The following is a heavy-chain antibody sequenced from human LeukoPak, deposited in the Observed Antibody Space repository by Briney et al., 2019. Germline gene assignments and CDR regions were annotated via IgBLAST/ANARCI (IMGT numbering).Heavy chain of an antibody. D-gene: IGHD3-10*01. CDR2: VYYSGST. Sequence: PSETLSLTCTVSGGSISSSRYYWGWIRQPPGKGLEWLGSVYYSGSTYYNPSLKSRLTISVDTSKNQSSLKLSSVTAVDTAVYYCARHGYYDSGSYYYFDYWGQGTLVTVSS. J-gene: IGHJ4*02. CDR3: ARHGYYDSGSYYYFDY. V-gene: IGHV4-39*01. CDR1: GGSISSSRYY.